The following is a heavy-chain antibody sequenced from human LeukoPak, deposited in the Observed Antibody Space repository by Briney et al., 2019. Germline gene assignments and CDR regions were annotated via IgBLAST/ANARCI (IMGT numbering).Heavy chain of an antibody. CDR3: AKDLSGEYYFDY. D-gene: IGHD3-10*01. Sequence: GRSLRLSCATSGFTFSSYGMHWVRQAPGKGLEWVAVIWYDGSNKYYADSVKGRLTISRDNSKNTLYLQMNSLRAEDTAVYYCAKDLSGEYYFDYWGQGTLVTVSS. J-gene: IGHJ4*02. CDR2: IWYDGSNK. V-gene: IGHV3-33*06. CDR1: GFTFSSYG.